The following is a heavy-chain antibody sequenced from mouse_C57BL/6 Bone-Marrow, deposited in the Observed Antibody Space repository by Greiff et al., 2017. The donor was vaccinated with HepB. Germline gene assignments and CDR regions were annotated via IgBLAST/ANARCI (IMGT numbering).Heavy chain of an antibody. V-gene: IGHV1-76*01. D-gene: IGHD1-1*01. CDR1: GYTFTDYY. Sequence: VQLQQSGAELVRPGASVKLSCKASGYTFTDYYINWVKQRPGQGLEWIARIYPGSGNTYYNEKFKGKATLTAEKSSSTAYMQLSSLTSEDSAVYFCARGYYGSHDFDYWGQGTTLTVSS. CDR3: ARGYYGSHDFDY. J-gene: IGHJ2*01. CDR2: IYPGSGNT.